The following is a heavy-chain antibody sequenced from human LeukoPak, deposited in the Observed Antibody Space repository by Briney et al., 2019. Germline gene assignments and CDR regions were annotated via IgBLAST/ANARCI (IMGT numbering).Heavy chain of an antibody. V-gene: IGHV3-23*01. J-gene: IGHJ5*02. CDR1: GFTFSSYG. D-gene: IGHD1-26*01. Sequence: GGTLRLSCAASGFTFSSYGMSWVRQAPGKGLEWVSAINTSGGSTYYADSVKGRFTISRDNSKNTLYLQMNSLRAEDTAVYYCAKSLSGSYYSVWFDPWGQGTLVTVSS. CDR3: AKSLSGSYYSVWFDP. CDR2: INTSGGST.